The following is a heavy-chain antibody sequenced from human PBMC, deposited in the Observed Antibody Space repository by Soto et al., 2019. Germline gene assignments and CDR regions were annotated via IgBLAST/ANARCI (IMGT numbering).Heavy chain of an antibody. D-gene: IGHD5-12*01. V-gene: IGHV4-4*02. CDR2: IYHSGST. Sequence: SETLSLTCTVSGGSISSSNWWSWVNKPPGKGLEWIGEIYHSGSTNYNPSLKSRVTISVDKSKNQFSLKLSSVTAADTAVYYCARVDSGYEMGFDYWGQGTLVTVSS. CDR3: ARVDSGYEMGFDY. CDR1: GGSISSSNW. J-gene: IGHJ4*02.